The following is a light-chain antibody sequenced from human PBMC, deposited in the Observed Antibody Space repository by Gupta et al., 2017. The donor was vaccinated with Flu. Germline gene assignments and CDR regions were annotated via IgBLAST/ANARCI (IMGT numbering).Light chain of an antibody. CDR2: AAS. Sequence: DIQMTQSPSSLPASVGDRVTITCRASQSISSYLNWYQQKPGKAPKLLIYAASSLESGVPSRFSGSGSGTDFTLTISRLQPEDFATYYCQQCYSTPWTFGQGTKLEIK. V-gene: IGKV1-39*01. CDR1: QSISSY. J-gene: IGKJ1*01. CDR3: QQCYSTPWT.